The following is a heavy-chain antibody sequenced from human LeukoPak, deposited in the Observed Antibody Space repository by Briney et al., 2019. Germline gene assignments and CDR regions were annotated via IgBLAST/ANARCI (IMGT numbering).Heavy chain of an antibody. J-gene: IGHJ4*02. CDR2: IHSSEST. CDR3: ARRDTSSGWSFDS. D-gene: IGHD6-19*01. CDR1: GGSIGNYH. V-gene: IGHV4-4*07. Sequence: SETLSLTCTVSGGSIGNYHWSWIRQPAGKGLEWIGQIHSSESTNYNPPLKSRVSMSIDTTEDQVSLTIRSVTVADTALYYCARRDTSSGWSFDSWGQGTLVTVAS.